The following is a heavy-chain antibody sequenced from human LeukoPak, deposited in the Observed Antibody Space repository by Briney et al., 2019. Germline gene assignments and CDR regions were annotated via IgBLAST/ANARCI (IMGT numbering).Heavy chain of an antibody. J-gene: IGHJ5*02. CDR2: IYHSEST. CDR3: ARGGVRGVIQQNWFDP. D-gene: IGHD3-10*01. CDR1: GGSISSGGYL. Sequence: TSQTLSLTCAVSGGSISSGGYLWSWIRQPPGKGLGRIGNIYHSESTYYNPSLKSRVTISVDRSKNQFSLKLSSVSAAGTAVYYCARGGVRGVIQQNWFDPWGQGTLVTVSS. V-gene: IGHV4-30-2*01.